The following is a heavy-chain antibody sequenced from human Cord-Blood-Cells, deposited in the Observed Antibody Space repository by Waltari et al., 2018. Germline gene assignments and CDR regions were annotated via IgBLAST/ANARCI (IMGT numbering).Heavy chain of an antibody. Sequence: QVQLVQSGAEVKKPGASVKVSCKASGYTFTSYGISWVRQAPGQGLEWMGWISAYNGNTNYAQKLQGRVTMTTDTSTSTAYMELRSLRSYDTAVYYWAREPYNWNYYYYYGMDVWGQGTTVTVSS. J-gene: IGHJ6*02. CDR1: GYTFTSYG. D-gene: IGHD1-20*01. V-gene: IGHV1-18*01. CDR3: AREPYNWNYYYYYGMDV. CDR2: ISAYNGNT.